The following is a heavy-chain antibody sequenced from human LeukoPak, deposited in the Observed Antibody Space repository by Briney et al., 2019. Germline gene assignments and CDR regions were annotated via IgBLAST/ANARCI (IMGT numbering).Heavy chain of an antibody. D-gene: IGHD3-3*01. CDR2: ISGSGGST. V-gene: IGHV3-23*01. CDR1: GFTFSSYA. CDR3: AKAVPVYDFWSGYYPYYFDY. Sequence: GGSLRLSCAASGFTFSSYAMSCVRQAPGKGLEWVSAISGSGGSTYYADSVKGRFTISRDNSKNTLYLQMNSLRAEDTAVYYCAKAVPVYDFWSGYYPYYFDYWGQGTLVTVSS. J-gene: IGHJ4*02.